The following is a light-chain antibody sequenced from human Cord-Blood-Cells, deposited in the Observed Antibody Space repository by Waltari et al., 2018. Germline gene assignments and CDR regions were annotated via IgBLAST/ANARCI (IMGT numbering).Light chain of an antibody. V-gene: IGKV1-39*01. J-gene: IGKJ2*02. CDR2: AAS. CDR3: QQSYSTPGT. CDR1: QSISSY. Sequence: DIQMTQSPSSMSASVGNRVTIPCRASQSISSYLNLYHQKPGKAPKLLTYAASSLQSGVTSRFSRSGSGTDFTLTISSLQPADFETYYCQQSYSTPGTFSQGTKLEIK.